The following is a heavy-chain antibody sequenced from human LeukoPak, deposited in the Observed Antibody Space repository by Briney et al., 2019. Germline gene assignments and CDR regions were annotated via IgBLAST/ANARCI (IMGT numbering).Heavy chain of an antibody. CDR3: AKIFHTDGYYLGEHLFDA. J-gene: IGHJ5*02. Sequence: PGGSLRLSCAASGFTFSSYGMHWVRQAPGKGLEWVSSISSSSSYIYYADSVKGRFTISRDNAKNSLHLQMNSLRAEDTAIYYCAKIFHTDGYYLGEHLFDAWGQGTLVTVSS. CDR2: ISSSSSYI. D-gene: IGHD3-22*01. V-gene: IGHV3-21*04. CDR1: GFTFSSYG.